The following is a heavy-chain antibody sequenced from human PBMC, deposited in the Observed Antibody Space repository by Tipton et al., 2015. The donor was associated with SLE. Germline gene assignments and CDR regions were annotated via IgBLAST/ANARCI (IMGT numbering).Heavy chain of an antibody. Sequence: TLSLTCAVYGGSFSGYYWSWIRQPPGKGLEWIGEINHSGSTNYNPSLKSRVTISVDTSKNQFSLKLSSVTAADTAVYYCARGSSSWKESRAPRVSRGAFDIWGQGTMVPVSS. D-gene: IGHD6-13*01. CDR3: ARGSSSWKESRAPRVSRGAFDI. J-gene: IGHJ3*02. V-gene: IGHV4-34*01. CDR1: GGSFSGYY. CDR2: INHSGST.